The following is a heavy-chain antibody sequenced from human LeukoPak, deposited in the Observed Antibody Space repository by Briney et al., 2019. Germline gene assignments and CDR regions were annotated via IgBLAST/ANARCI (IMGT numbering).Heavy chain of an antibody. J-gene: IGHJ5*02. CDR2: INHSGST. CDR1: GGSFSGYY. CDR3: ASRERLFWSGYYTRNWFDP. Sequence: PSETLSLTCAVYGGSFSGYYWSWIRQPPGKGLEWIGEINHSGSTNYNPSLKSRVTISVDTSKNQFSLKLSSVTAADTAVYYCASRERLFWSGYYTRNWFDPWGQGTLVTVSS. D-gene: IGHD3-3*01. V-gene: IGHV4-34*01.